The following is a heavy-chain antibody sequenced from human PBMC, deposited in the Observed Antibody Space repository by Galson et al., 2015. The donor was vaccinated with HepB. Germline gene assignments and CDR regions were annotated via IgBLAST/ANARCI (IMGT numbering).Heavy chain of an antibody. CDR1: GDSVSSNSAA. J-gene: IGHJ4*02. D-gene: IGHD6-19*01. CDR3: ARDGAGYSSGWWGDYFDY. Sequence: CAISGDSVSSNSAAWNWIRQSPSRGLEWLGRTYYRSKWYNDYAVSVKSRITINPDTSKNQFSLQLNSVTPEDTAGYYCARDGAGYSSGWWGDYFDYWGQGTLVTVSS. V-gene: IGHV6-1*01. CDR2: TYYRSKWYN.